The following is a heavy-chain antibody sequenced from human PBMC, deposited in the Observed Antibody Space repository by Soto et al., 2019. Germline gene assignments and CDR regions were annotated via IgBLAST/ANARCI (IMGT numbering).Heavy chain of an antibody. CDR1: GYTFTSYY. Sequence: QVQLVQSGAAVKKPGSSVKVSCQASGYTFTSYYMQWVRQAPGQGLEWVGIINPSGGSTSYAQKLQRRATMTRDTSTSTVYMELSSLRSEDTAVYYCARGGIVATIECVGYYYYGMDVWGQGTTVTVSS. J-gene: IGHJ6*02. CDR3: ARGGIVATIECVGYYYYGMDV. D-gene: IGHD5-12*01. CDR2: INPSGGST. V-gene: IGHV1-46*01.